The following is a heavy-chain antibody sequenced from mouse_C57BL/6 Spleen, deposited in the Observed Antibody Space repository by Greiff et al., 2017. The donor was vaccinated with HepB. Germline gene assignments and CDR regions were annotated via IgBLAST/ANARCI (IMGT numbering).Heavy chain of an antibody. CDR1: GYTFTSYW. J-gene: IGHJ1*03. V-gene: IGHV1-55*01. CDR2: IYPGSGST. Sequence: VQLQQSGAELVKPGASVKMSCKASGYTFTSYWITWVKQRPGQGLEWIGDIYPGSGSTNYNEKFKSKATLTVDTSSSTAYMQLSSLTSEDSAVYYCARSGDGYYWYFDVWGTGTTVTVSS. CDR3: ARSGDGYYWYFDV. D-gene: IGHD2-3*01.